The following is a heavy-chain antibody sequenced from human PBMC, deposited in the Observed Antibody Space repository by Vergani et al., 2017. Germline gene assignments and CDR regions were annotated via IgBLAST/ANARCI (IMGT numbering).Heavy chain of an antibody. D-gene: IGHD2-2*02. CDR1: GGTFSSYA. CDR2: NIPIFGTA. V-gene: IGHV1-69*12. Sequence: QVQLVQSGAEVKKPGSSVKVSCKASGGTFSSYAISWVRQAPGQGLEWMGGNIPIFGTANYAQKFQGRVTITADESTSTAYMELSSLRSEDTAVYYCARAGYCSSTSCYTDYYYGMDVWGQGTTVTVSS. J-gene: IGHJ6*02. CDR3: ARAGYCSSTSCYTDYYYGMDV.